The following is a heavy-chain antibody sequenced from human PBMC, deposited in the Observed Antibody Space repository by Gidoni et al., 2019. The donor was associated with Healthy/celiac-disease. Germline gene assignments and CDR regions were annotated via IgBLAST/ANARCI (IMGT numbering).Heavy chain of an antibody. D-gene: IGHD3-22*01. CDR1: GFTFSSYS. CDR3: ARDYTDYYDSSGYYRPEYFDY. Sequence: EVQLVESGGGLVKPGGSLRLSCAASGFTFSSYSMNWVRQAPGKGLEWVSSISSSSSYIYYADSVKGRFTISRDNAKNSLYLQMNSLRAEDTAVYYCARDYTDYYDSSGYYRPEYFDYWGQGTLVTVSS. CDR2: ISSSSSYI. V-gene: IGHV3-21*01. J-gene: IGHJ4*02.